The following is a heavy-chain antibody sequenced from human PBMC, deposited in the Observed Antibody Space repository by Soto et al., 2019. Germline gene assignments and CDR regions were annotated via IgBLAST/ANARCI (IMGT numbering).Heavy chain of an antibody. CDR1: GLSLSGYY. V-gene: IGHV3-11*06. Sequence: PGGSLRLSXAASGLSLSGYYMTWIRQAPGKGLEWVSLISPASTYTQYADSVKGRFTISRDNTKNSFFLQMNSLRAEDTAVYYCAREVGVAARPGSLQLDNWGQGALVTVSS. CDR2: ISPASTYT. J-gene: IGHJ4*02. CDR3: AREVGVAARPGSLQLDN. D-gene: IGHD6-6*01.